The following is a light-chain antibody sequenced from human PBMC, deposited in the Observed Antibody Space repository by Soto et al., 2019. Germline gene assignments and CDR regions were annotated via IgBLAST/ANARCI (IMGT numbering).Light chain of an antibody. J-gene: IGLJ1*01. Sequence: QSALAQPPSASGSPGQSVTISCTGTSSDFGGYNYVSWYQQHPGKAPKLMIYEVSKRPSGVPDRFSGPKSGNTASLTVSGLQAEDEADYYCSSYAGSNNLNVFGTGTKVTVL. CDR1: SSDFGGYNY. CDR2: EVS. V-gene: IGLV2-8*01. CDR3: SSYAGSNNLNV.